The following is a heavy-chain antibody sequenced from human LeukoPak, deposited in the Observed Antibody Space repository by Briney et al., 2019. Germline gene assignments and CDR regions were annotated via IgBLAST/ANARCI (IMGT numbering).Heavy chain of an antibody. CDR1: GFTFSNYW. Sequence: GGSLRLSCAASGFTFSNYWMHWVRQAPGKGLVWVSRINSDGSSTTYADSVKGRLTISRDNAETTLSLHVNSLRAEDTAVYYCVRGYSGSYRADYWGQGTLVTVSS. V-gene: IGHV3-74*01. CDR3: VRGYSGSYRADY. J-gene: IGHJ4*02. D-gene: IGHD1-26*01. CDR2: INSDGSST.